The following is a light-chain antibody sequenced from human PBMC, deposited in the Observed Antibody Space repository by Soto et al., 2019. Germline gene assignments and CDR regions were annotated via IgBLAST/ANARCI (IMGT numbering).Light chain of an antibody. CDR3: GAHAGSNTWV. V-gene: IGLV2-8*01. CDR1: SGDIGAYNY. J-gene: IGLJ3*02. CDR2: EVN. Sequence: QSVLTQSPSASASPGQSVTISCTGSSGDIGAYNYVSWYQQHPGKAPKLIIYEVNKLPSGVPDRFSGSKSGITASLTVSGLQADDEADYFCGAHAGSNTWVFGGGTKLTVL.